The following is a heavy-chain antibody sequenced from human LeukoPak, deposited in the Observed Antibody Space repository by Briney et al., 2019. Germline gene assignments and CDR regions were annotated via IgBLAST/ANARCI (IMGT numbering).Heavy chain of an antibody. D-gene: IGHD6-13*01. J-gene: IGHJ1*01. CDR1: GFTFTDTY. Sequence: GALRLSCAVSGFTFTDTYMTWIRQAPGKGLESLSYISPSGTDISYADSVKGRFTISRDNSKNTLYLQMNSLRAEDTAVYYCARAEGLYSSSWYPSSEYFQHWGQGTLVTVSS. CDR2: ISPSGTDI. V-gene: IGHV3-11*04. CDR3: ARAEGLYSSSWYPSSEYFQH.